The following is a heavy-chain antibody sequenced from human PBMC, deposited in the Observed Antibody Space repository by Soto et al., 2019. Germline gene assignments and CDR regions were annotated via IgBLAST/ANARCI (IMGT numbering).Heavy chain of an antibody. J-gene: IGHJ6*02. D-gene: IGHD1-26*01. V-gene: IGHV3-30*18. CDR1: GFTFSSYG. Sequence: QVQLVESGGGVVQPGRSLRLSCAASGFTFSSYGMHWVRQAPGKGLEWVAVISYDGSNKYYADSVKGRFTISRDNSKNTLYLQMNSLRAEDTAVYYCAKDGPSGSYYVSSKYYYYYGMDVWGQGTTVTVSS. CDR3: AKDGPSGSYYVSSKYYYYYGMDV. CDR2: ISYDGSNK.